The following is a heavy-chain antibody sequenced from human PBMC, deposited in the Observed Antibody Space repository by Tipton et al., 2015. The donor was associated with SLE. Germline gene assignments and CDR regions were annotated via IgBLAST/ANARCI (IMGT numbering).Heavy chain of an antibody. D-gene: IGHD1-7*01. Sequence: SLRLSCAASGFTFDDYTMHWVRQSPGRGLEWVSSISWGSSKIDYADSVKGRFTISRDNAKNSLFLQMNSLRSEDTALYYCAKERITGTTMYYYFMDVWGKGTTVTVSS. CDR1: GFTFDDYT. CDR2: ISWGSSKI. V-gene: IGHV3-9*01. CDR3: AKERITGTTMYYYFMDV. J-gene: IGHJ6*03.